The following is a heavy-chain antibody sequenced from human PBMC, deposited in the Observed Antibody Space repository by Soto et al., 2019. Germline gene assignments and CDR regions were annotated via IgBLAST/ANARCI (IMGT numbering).Heavy chain of an antibody. CDR2: IYYSGST. J-gene: IGHJ6*02. Sequence: PSETLSPTCPFSGGSFSRGDYYWSWIRRPPGKGLEWIGYIYYSGSTYYNPSLKSRVAISVDTSKNQFSLKLNSVTAADTAVYYCARDLWGYCGTDCYPLDVWGQGTTVTVSS. CDR1: GGSFSRGDYY. D-gene: IGHD2-21*02. V-gene: IGHV4-30-4*02. CDR3: ARDLWGYCGTDCYPLDV.